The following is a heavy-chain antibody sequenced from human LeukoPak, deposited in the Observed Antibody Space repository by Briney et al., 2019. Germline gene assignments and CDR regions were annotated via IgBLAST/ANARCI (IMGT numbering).Heavy chain of an antibody. CDR1: TGSISTYC. D-gene: IGHD6-19*01. Sequence: PSETLSLTCTVSTGSISTYCRSWIRQPLGKGLEWLGHIYHSGTTIYDPTLKSRVTMSVDTSRNQFSLHLTSVTAADTAVYFCARDAGGSGWYALWGRGTLVTVSS. CDR2: IYHSGTT. CDR3: ARDAGGSGWYAL. J-gene: IGHJ2*01. V-gene: IGHV4-59*01.